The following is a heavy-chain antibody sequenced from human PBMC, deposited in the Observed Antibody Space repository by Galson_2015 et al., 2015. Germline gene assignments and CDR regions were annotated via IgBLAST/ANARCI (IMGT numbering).Heavy chain of an antibody. D-gene: IGHD2-15*01. CDR2: ISVYNDNT. V-gene: IGHV1-18*01. J-gene: IGHJ6*02. Sequence: SVKVSCKASGYTFTSYGISWVRQAPGQGLEWMGWISVYNDNTNSAQKLQGRVTMTTDTFTSTAYMELRSLRSDDTAVYYCARLAYCGGGSCSYHGMDVWGQGTTVTVSS. CDR1: GYTFTSYG. CDR3: ARLAYCGGGSCSYHGMDV.